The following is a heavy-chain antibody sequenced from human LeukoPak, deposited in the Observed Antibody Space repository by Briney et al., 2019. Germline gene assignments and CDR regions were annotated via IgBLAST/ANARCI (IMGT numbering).Heavy chain of an antibody. CDR2: ISSSSSTI. J-gene: IGHJ4*02. CDR3: ARGGSSKHFDY. V-gene: IGHV3-48*04. Sequence: GGSLRLSCAASGFTFSSYSMNWVRQAPGKGLEWVSYISSSSSTIYYADSVKGRFTISRDNAKNSLYLQMNSLRAEDTAVYYCARGGSSKHFDYWGQGTLVTVSS. CDR1: GFTFSSYS. D-gene: IGHD6-13*01.